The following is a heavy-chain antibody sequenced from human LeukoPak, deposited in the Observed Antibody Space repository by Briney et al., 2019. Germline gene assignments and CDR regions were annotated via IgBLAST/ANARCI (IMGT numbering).Heavy chain of an antibody. J-gene: IGHJ5*02. CDR3: AKSYTFRFDP. CDR1: GFTFSSYE. Sequence: GGSLRLSCAASGFTFSSYEMNWVRQAPGKGLEWVSYISSSGSTIYYADSVKGRSTISRDNAKNSLYLQMNSLRAEDTAVYYCAKSYTFRFDPWGQGTLVTVSS. V-gene: IGHV3-48*03. CDR2: ISSSGSTI. D-gene: IGHD2/OR15-2a*01.